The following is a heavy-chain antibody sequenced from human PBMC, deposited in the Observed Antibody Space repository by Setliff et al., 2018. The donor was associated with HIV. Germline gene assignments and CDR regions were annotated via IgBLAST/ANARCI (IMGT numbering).Heavy chain of an antibody. V-gene: IGHV4-34*09. CDR2: INHSGST. CDR1: GGSFTDYY. Sequence: SETLSLTCALYGGSFTDYYWTWIRQPPGKGLEWIGEINHSGSTNYNPSLKSRVTISVDTSKNQFSVKLSSVTAADTAVYYCARVATVVTHLYYYYYYMDVWGKGTTVTVSS. D-gene: IGHD2-15*01. CDR3: ARVATVVTHLYYYYYYMDV. J-gene: IGHJ6*03.